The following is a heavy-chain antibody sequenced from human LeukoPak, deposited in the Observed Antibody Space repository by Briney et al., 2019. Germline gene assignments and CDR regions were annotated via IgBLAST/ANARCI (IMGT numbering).Heavy chain of an antibody. D-gene: IGHD3-10*01. Sequence: SVKVSCKASGGTFSSYAISWVRQAPGQGLEWMGGIIPIFGTANYAQKFQGRVTITADESTSTAYMELSSLRSEDTAVYYCAKDNTYYYASGSYYFYFDYWGQGTLVTVSS. J-gene: IGHJ4*02. CDR2: IIPIFGTA. CDR1: GGTFSSYA. CDR3: AKDNTYYYASGSYYFYFDY. V-gene: IGHV1-69*13.